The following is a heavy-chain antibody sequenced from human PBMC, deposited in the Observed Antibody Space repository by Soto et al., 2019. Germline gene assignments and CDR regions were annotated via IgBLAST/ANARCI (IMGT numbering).Heavy chain of an antibody. Sequence: EVQLVESGGGLVKPGGSLRLSCAASVFIFSSYTMNWVRQAPGKGLEWVSSISASSTYIYYADSLKGRFTISRDNAYNSLYLQMNSLRAEDTAVYYCARGWLRYPWMYWGQGTLVTVSS. V-gene: IGHV3-21*01. CDR2: ISASSTYI. CDR1: VFIFSSYT. J-gene: IGHJ4*02. D-gene: IGHD5-12*01. CDR3: ARGWLRYPWMY.